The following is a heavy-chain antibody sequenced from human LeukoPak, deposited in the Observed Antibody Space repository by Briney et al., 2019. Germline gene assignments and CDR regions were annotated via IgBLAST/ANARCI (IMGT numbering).Heavy chain of an antibody. CDR1: GGSISSYY. V-gene: IGHV4-59*01. J-gene: IGHJ6*03. Sequence: PSETLSLTCTVSGGSISSYYWSWIRQPPGKGLEWIGYIYYSGSTNYNSSLKSRVTISVDTSKNQFSLKLSSVTAADTAVYYCARANDSGYYYYYMDVWGKGTTVTISS. D-gene: IGHD3-10*01. CDR3: ARANDSGYYYYYMDV. CDR2: IYYSGST.